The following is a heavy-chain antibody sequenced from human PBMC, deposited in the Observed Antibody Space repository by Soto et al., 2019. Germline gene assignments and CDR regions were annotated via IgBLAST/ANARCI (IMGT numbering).Heavy chain of an antibody. Sequence: HPGGSLRLSCAASGFTFSSYSMNWVRQAPGKRLEWVSYISSSSSTIYYADSVKGRFTISRDNAKNSLYLQMNSLRDEDTAVYYCARDPLSLRIAVGMAFDIWGQGTMVTVSS. CDR1: GFTFSSYS. V-gene: IGHV3-48*02. J-gene: IGHJ3*02. CDR3: ARDPLSLRIAVGMAFDI. CDR2: ISSSSSTI. D-gene: IGHD6-19*01.